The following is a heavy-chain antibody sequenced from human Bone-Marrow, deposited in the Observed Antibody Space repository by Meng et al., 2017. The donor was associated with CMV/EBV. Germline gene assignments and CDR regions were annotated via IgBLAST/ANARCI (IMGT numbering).Heavy chain of an antibody. CDR3: ARVGYCSSTSCFTPYYYYYGMDV. V-gene: IGHV4-61*01. J-gene: IGHJ6*02. D-gene: IGHD2-2*02. CDR2: IYYSGST. CDR1: GGSVSSGSYY. Sequence: SETLSLTCTVSGGSVSSGSYYWSWMRQPPGKGLEWIGYIYYSGSTNYNPSLKSRVTISVDTSKNQFSLKLSSVNAADTAVYYCARVGYCSSTSCFTPYYYYYGMDVWGQGTTVTVSS.